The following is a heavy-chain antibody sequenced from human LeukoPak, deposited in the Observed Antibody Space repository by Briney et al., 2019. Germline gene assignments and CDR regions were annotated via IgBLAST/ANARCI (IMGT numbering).Heavy chain of an antibody. CDR1: GFTFSGSA. CDR3: TRQSFHYDSGGPPVYDAFDI. CDR2: IRSNANNYAT. J-gene: IGHJ3*02. D-gene: IGHD3-22*01. Sequence: GGSLRLSCAASGFTFSGSAMHWVRQASGKGLEWVGRIRSNANNYATAYAASVKGRFTISRDDSKNTAYLQMNSLQTEDTAVYYCTRQSFHYDSGGPPVYDAFDIWGQGTMVTVSS. V-gene: IGHV3-73*01.